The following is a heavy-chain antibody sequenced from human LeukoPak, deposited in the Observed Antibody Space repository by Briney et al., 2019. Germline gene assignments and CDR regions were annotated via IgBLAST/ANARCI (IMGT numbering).Heavy chain of an antibody. CDR3: ARDLTRASWFDY. D-gene: IGHD1-14*01. CDR1: GFTFSSYA. CDR2: ISYDGSNK. Sequence: GGSLRLSCAASGFTFSSYAMHWVRQAPGKGLEWVAVISYDGSNKYYADSVKGRFTISRDNSKNTLYLQMNSLRAEDTAVYYCARDLTRASWFDYWGQGTLVTVSS. V-gene: IGHV3-30-3*01. J-gene: IGHJ4*02.